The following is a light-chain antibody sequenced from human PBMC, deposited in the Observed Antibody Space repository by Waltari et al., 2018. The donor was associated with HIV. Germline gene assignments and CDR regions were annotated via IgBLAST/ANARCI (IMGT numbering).Light chain of an antibody. V-gene: IGKV1-6*01. CDR1: QGXRTD. CDR2: TAS. J-gene: IGKJ1*01. Sequence: AIQMTQSPSSLSASVGDRVTISCXAXQGXRTDLGWYQQKPGKAPKLLIYTASSLQSGVPSRFSGSGSGXDXTLTISSLEPEDFATYYCLQDYNYPLTFGXGTKVXXK. CDR3: LQDYNYPLT.